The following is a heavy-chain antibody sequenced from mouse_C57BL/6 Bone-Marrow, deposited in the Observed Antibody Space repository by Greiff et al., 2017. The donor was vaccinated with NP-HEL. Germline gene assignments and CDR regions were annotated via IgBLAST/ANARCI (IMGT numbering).Heavy chain of an antibody. CDR1: GYSITSGYY. CDR2: ISYDGSN. CDR3: ARVGFTTAGAMDY. Sequence: VQLKESGPGLVKPSQSLSLTCSVTGYSITSGYYWNWIRQFPGNKLEWMGYISYDGSNNYNPSLKNRISITRDTSKNQFFLKLNSVTTEDTATYYCARVGFTTAGAMDYWGQGTSVTVSS. J-gene: IGHJ4*01. D-gene: IGHD1-2*01. V-gene: IGHV3-6*01.